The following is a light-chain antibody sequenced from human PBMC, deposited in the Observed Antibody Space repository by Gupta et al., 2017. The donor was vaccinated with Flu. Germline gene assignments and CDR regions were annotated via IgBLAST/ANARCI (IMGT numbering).Light chain of an antibody. V-gene: IGLV1-40*01. CDR2: GNI. Sequence: QSVLTQPPSVSGATWQRVTISCTGSSSNIGADYDVHWYQQLPGTAPKLLISGNIYRPSGVPDRFSGAKFGTSASLASPGLQAADEADEVGQAYDSHPSGSGVVFGGGTTLTVL. J-gene: IGLJ2*01. CDR1: SSNIGADYD. CDR3: QAYDSHPSGSGVV.